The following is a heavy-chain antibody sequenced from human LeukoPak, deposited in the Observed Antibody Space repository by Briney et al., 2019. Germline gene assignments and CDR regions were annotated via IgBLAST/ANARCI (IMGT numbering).Heavy chain of an antibody. CDR2: IYYSGST. J-gene: IGHJ4*02. CDR1: GGSINNFY. V-gene: IGHV4-59*12. CDR3: ATYQDTGSGGVAYFDY. D-gene: IGHD6-25*01. Sequence: SETLSLTCTVSGGSINNFYWSWIRQPPGKGLEWIGYIYYSGSTNYNPSLKSRVTISVDKSKNQFSLKLSSVTAADTAVYYCATYQDTGSGGVAYFDYWGQGTLVTVSS.